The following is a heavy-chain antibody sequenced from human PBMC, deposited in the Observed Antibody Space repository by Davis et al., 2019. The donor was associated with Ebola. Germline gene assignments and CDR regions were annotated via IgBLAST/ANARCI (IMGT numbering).Heavy chain of an antibody. V-gene: IGHV3-30*04. D-gene: IGHD5-18*01. CDR1: GFTLSNYA. J-gene: IGHJ4*02. CDR2: ISHDGRNT. Sequence: GESLKISCVASGFTLSNYAMHWVRQAPGKGLEWVAVISHDGRNTYYADSVKGRFTVSRDTSKNTLYLQMNSLRAEDTALYYCVQRGYTYGYFDYWGQGALVTVSS. CDR3: VQRGYTYGYFDY.